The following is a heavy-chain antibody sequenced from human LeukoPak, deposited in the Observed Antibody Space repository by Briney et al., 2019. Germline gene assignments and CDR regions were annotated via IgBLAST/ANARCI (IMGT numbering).Heavy chain of an antibody. CDR1: GGSISCGDYY. J-gene: IGHJ4*02. CDR2: IYYSGST. V-gene: IGHV4-61*08. CDR3: ARDPGITIFGVVIYPSYYYGSGSYARIRNYFDY. Sequence: SSETLSLTCTVSGGSISCGDYYWSWIRQPPGKGLEWIGYIYYSGSTNYNPSLKSRVTISVDTSKNQFSLKLSSVTAADTAVYYCARDPGITIFGVVIYPSYYYGSGSYARIRNYFDYWGQGTLVTVSS. D-gene: IGHD3-10*01.